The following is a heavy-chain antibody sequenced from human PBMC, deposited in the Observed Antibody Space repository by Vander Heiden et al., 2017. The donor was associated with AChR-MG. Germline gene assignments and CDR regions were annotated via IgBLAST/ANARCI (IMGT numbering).Heavy chain of an antibody. CDR1: GFPFSSYA. Sequence: EVQLLESGGGLVQPGGSLRLSCAASGFPFSSYAMGWVRQAPGKGLEWVSAIRGSGGSTYYADSVKGRFTISRDNSKNTLYLQMNSLRAEDTAVYYCAKEGQLLWFGELLFGYFDYWGQGTLVTVSS. CDR2: IRGSGGST. V-gene: IGHV3-23*01. CDR3: AKEGQLLWFGELLFGYFDY. D-gene: IGHD3-10*01. J-gene: IGHJ4*02.